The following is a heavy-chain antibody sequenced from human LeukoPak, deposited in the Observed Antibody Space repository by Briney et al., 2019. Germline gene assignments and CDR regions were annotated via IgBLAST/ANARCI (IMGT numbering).Heavy chain of an antibody. CDR1: GFTFSTYG. V-gene: IGHV3-30*18. D-gene: IGHD3-9*01. J-gene: IGHJ4*02. CDR3: AKDSLAGYLRGYFDD. CDR2: ISYDGTNK. Sequence: GGSLRLSRPASGFTFSTYGMHWVRQAPGKGLEWVAVISYDGTNKYYTDSVKGRFTISRDNSKNTLYLQMNSLRPEDTAVYYCAKDSLAGYLRGYFDDWGQGTQVTVSS.